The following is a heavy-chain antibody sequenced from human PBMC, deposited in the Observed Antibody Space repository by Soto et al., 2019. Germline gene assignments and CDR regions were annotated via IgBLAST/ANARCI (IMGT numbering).Heavy chain of an antibody. J-gene: IGHJ6*02. CDR2: LSGSGVST. Sequence: EVQLLESGGGLVQPGGSLRLSCAASGFTFSSYAMSWVRQAPGKGLEWVSALSGSGVSTYYADSVKGRFTISRDNSNNPLYLIMNSLRADDTSVYYCAKGGGSKDYYDTSGYYLYYYYAMDVWGQGTTVTVSS. CDR1: GFTFSSYA. V-gene: IGHV3-23*01. CDR3: AKGGGSKDYYDTSGYYLYYYYAMDV. D-gene: IGHD3-22*01.